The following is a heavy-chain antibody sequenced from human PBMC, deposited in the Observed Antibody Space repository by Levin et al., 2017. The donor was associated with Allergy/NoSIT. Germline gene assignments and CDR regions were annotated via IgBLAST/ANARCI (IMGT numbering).Heavy chain of an antibody. D-gene: IGHD1-7*01. CDR3: ARVMLPYANWNSGWYFDL. Sequence: RASVKVSCKASGGTFSSYAISWVRQAPGQGLEWMGGIIPIFGTANYAQKFQGRVTITADESTSTAYMELSSLRSEDTAVYYCARVMLPYANWNSGWYFDLWGRGTLVTVSS. V-gene: IGHV1-69*13. CDR2: IIPIFGTA. J-gene: IGHJ2*01. CDR1: GGTFSSYA.